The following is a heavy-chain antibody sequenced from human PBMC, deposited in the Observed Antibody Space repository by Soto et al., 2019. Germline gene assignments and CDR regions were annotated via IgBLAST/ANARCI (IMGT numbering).Heavy chain of an antibody. J-gene: IGHJ5*02. CDR1: GFTFSDYY. CDR2: ISSSSSYT. V-gene: IGHV3-11*06. CDR3: ARTGGHPYNWFDP. D-gene: IGHD3-10*01. Sequence: PGGSLRLSCAASGFTFSDYYMSWIRQAPGKGLEWVSYISSSSSYTNYADSVKGRFTISRDNAKNSLYLQMNSLRAEDTAVYYCARTGGHPYNWFDPWGQGTLVTVSS.